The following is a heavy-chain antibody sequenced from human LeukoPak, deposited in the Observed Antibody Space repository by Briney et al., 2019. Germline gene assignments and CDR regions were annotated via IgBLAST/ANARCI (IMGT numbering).Heavy chain of an antibody. J-gene: IGHJ4*02. Sequence: GGSLRLSCAASGFTFDDYGMSWVRQAPGKGLEWVSAISGSGGSTYYANSVKGRFTISRDNSKNTLYLQMNSLRAEDTAVYYCAKDLSPEGAAGLFDYWGQGTLVTVSS. V-gene: IGHV3-23*01. CDR2: ISGSGGST. CDR3: AKDLSPEGAAGLFDY. CDR1: GFTFDDYG. D-gene: IGHD6-13*01.